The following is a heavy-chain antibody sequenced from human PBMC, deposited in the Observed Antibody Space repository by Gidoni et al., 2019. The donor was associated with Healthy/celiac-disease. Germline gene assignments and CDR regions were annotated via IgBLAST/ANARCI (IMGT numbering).Heavy chain of an antibody. V-gene: IGHV3-73*01. CDR1: GFTFSVSA. CDR3: TLGGYGGNSDAFDI. D-gene: IGHD4-17*01. Sequence: EVQLVESGGGLVQPGGSLKLSCAASGFTFSVSAMPWVRQASGKGLEWVGRIRSKANSYATAYAASVKGRFTISRDDSKNTAYLQMNSLKTEDTAVYYCTLGGYGGNSDAFDIWGQGTMVTVSS. CDR2: IRSKANSYAT. J-gene: IGHJ3*02.